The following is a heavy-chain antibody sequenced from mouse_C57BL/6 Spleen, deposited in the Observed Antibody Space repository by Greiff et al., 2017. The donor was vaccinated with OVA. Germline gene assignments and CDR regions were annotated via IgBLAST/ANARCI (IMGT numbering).Heavy chain of an antibody. D-gene: IGHD1-1*01. Sequence: LVKPGASVKIPCKASGYTFTDYNMDWVKQSHGKSLEWIGDINPNNGGTIYNQKFKGKATLTVDKSSSTAYMELRSLTSEDTAVYYCARAYGSSSAMDYWGQGTSVTVSS. V-gene: IGHV1-18*01. CDR3: ARAYGSSSAMDY. CDR1: GYTFTDYN. J-gene: IGHJ4*01. CDR2: INPNNGGT.